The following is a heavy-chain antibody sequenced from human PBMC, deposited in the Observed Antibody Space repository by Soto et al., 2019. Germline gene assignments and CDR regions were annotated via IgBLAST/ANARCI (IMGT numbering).Heavy chain of an antibody. V-gene: IGHV1-3*01. CDR2: TNEGSGNT. D-gene: IGHD3-3*01. CDR3: ARADRSVYGVVTLDH. J-gene: IGHJ4*02. CDR1: GYSFKNYA. Sequence: GSVKVCFKATGYSFKNYAFHLVRQAPGQRLEWMGFTNEGSGNTRFSQKFQGRISITRDTSASTVYLDLSSLTSEDTAIYYCARADRSVYGVVTLDHWGPGTLVTVSS.